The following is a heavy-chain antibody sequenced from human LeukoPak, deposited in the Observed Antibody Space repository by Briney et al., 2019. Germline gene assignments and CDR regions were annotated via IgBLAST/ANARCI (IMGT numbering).Heavy chain of an antibody. Sequence: GGSLRLSCAASGFTVSSKYMNWVRQAPGKGLEWVSVIYTDGSTYYADSVRARFSISRDDSKNTLSLQMNSLRAEDTAVYYCAKESRGWYGDYWDQGTLVTVSS. V-gene: IGHV3-66*01. J-gene: IGHJ4*02. D-gene: IGHD6-19*01. CDR3: AKESRGWYGDY. CDR2: IYTDGST. CDR1: GFTVSSKY.